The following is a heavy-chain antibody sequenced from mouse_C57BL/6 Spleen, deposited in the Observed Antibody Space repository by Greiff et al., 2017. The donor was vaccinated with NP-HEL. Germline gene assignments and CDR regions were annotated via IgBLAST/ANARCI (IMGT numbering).Heavy chain of an antibody. CDR1: GFTFSDYG. CDR2: ISSGSSTI. V-gene: IGHV5-17*01. Sequence: EVKLVESGGGLVKPGGSLKLSCAASGFTFSDYGMHWVRQAPEKGLEWVAYISSGSSTIYYADTVKGRFTISRDNAKNTLFLQMTSLRSEDTAMYYCASPHYYGSTWFAYWGQGTLVTVSA. J-gene: IGHJ3*01. CDR3: ASPHYYGSTWFAY. D-gene: IGHD1-1*01.